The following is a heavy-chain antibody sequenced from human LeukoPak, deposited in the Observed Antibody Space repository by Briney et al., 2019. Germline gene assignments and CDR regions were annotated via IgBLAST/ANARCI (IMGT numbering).Heavy chain of an antibody. J-gene: IGHJ5*02. CDR1: GVIISSYA. Sequence: GGSLRLSCAASGVIISSYAMSWVRQAPGKGLEWVSAINGRGDNTYYADFVKGRFTISRDNSKSTVYLQMNSLRTEDTAVYYCAKDRVSPGFNWFDHWGQGTLVTVSS. CDR2: INGRGDNT. CDR3: AKDRVSPGFNWFDH. V-gene: IGHV3-23*01. D-gene: IGHD2/OR15-2a*01.